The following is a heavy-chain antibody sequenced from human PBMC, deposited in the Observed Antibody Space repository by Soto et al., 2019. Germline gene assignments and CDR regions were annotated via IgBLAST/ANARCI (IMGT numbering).Heavy chain of an antibody. CDR3: VRLVGNSWLDF. CDR2: TYFRSKWYN. D-gene: IGHD2-2*01. J-gene: IGHJ5*01. Sequence: QTLSLTCVISGDSVSSNRVTWNWIRQSPSRGLEWLGRTYFRSKWYNDYAESVRSRITIDPDTSKNQFSLHLNSVTPEDTAVYYCVRLVGNSWLDFWGQGTLLTVSS. CDR1: GDSVSSNRVT. V-gene: IGHV6-1*01.